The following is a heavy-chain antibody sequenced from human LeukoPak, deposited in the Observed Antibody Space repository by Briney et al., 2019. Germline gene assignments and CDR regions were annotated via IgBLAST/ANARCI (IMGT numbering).Heavy chain of an antibody. Sequence: ASVTVSCKTSGYTFSSYGITWVRQATGQGLEWMGWMNPNSGNTGYAQKFQGGVTMTRNTSISTAYMELSSLRSEDTAVYYCARNPLVVPAAGFDYWGQGTLVTVSS. CDR3: ARNPLVVPAAGFDY. V-gene: IGHV1-8*02. CDR2: MNPNSGNT. CDR1: GYTFSSYG. D-gene: IGHD2-2*01. J-gene: IGHJ4*02.